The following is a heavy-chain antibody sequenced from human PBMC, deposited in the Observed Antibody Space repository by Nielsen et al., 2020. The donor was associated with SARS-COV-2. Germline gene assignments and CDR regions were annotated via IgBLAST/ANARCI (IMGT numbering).Heavy chain of an antibody. CDR2: ISYDAVNV. CDR1: KFTFSTYG. Sequence: GESLKISCAASKFTFSTYGMHWVRQTPGKGLEWVAVISYDAVNVDYADSVKGRFTISRDNSKNTLYLQMNSLRAEDTAVYYCAREGVWLQFFDYWGQGTLVTVSS. J-gene: IGHJ4*02. CDR3: AREGVWLQFFDY. D-gene: IGHD5-24*01. V-gene: IGHV3-30*03.